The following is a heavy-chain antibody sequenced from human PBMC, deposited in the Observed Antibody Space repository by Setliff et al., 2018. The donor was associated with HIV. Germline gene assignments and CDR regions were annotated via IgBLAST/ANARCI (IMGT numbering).Heavy chain of an antibody. CDR1: GYTFTSYG. J-gene: IGHJ3*02. V-gene: IGHV1-18*01. D-gene: IGHD4-17*01. Sequence: ASVKVSCKASGYTFTSYGISWVRQAPGQGLEWMGWISACNGNTNYAQKLQGRVTMTTDTSTSTAYMELRSLRSDDTAVYYCARDKRSFYGDYEGDAFDIWGQGTMVTVS. CDR3: ARDKRSFYGDYEGDAFDI. CDR2: ISACNGNT.